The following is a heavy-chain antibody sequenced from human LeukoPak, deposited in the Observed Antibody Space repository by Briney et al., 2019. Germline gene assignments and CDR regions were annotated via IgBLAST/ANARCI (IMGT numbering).Heavy chain of an antibody. CDR1: GGSISSNSYY. V-gene: IGHV4-39*07. Sequence: PSETLSLTCTVSGGSISSNSYYWGWIRQPPGKGLEWIGSVSYSGSTYYSPSLKSRVTISLDTSKNQFSLKLTSMTAADTAVYYCARGMWLAYNYYYYYMDVWGKGTTVTVSS. CDR3: ARGMWLAYNYYYYYMDV. J-gene: IGHJ6*03. D-gene: IGHD6-19*01. CDR2: VSYSGST.